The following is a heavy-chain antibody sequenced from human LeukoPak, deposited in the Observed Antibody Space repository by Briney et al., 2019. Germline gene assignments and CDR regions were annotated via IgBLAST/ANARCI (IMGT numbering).Heavy chain of an antibody. D-gene: IGHD3-22*01. V-gene: IGHV3-64D*09. CDR3: VKADYYDTSNYYYRYFQY. J-gene: IGHJ1*01. CDR2: ISSNGGST. CDR1: GFTFSSYT. Sequence: GGSLRLSCAASGFTFSSYTMHWVRQAPGKGLEYVSAISSNGGSTYYADSVKGRFTISRDNSKNTLYLQMSSLRAEDTAVYYCVKADYYDTSNYYYRYFQYWGQGTLVTVSS.